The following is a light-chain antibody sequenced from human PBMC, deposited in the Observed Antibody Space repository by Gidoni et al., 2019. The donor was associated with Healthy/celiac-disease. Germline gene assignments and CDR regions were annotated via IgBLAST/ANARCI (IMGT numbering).Light chain of an antibody. CDR2: GAS. V-gene: IGKV3-15*01. CDR3: QQYKNCPWT. Sequence: ELVMTQSPATLSGPPGERATLCCSARQSVSSNLAWYQQKPGQAPRLLIYGASTRATGIPARSSGSGSGTEFTITISSLQSEDVAVYYWQQYKNCPWTFGQGTKVEIK. J-gene: IGKJ1*01. CDR1: QSVSSN.